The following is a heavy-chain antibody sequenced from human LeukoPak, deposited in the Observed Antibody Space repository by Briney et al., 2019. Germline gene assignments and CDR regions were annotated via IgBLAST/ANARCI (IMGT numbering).Heavy chain of an antibody. CDR3: ASLTSDTATSDFDY. J-gene: IGHJ4*02. CDR1: GYTFTGYY. D-gene: IGHD5-18*01. Sequence: ASVKVSCKASGYTFTGYYMHWVRQAPGQGLEWMGWINPNSGGTNYAQKFQGRVTMTRDTSISTAYMELSRLRSDDTAVYYCASLTSDTATSDFDYWGQRTLVTASS. CDR2: INPNSGGT. V-gene: IGHV1-2*02.